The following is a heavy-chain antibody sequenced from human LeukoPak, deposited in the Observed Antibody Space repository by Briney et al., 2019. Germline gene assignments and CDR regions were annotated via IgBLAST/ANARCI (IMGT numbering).Heavy chain of an antibody. V-gene: IGHV4-4*02. CDR3: ARDQIHYDFWSGYYEGWFDP. J-gene: IGHJ5*02. CDR2: IYHSGST. CDR1: GGSIRSSNW. Sequence: SETLSLTCAVSGGSIRSSNWWSWVRQPPGKGLEWIGEIYHSGSTNYNPSLKSRVTISVDKSKNQFSLKLSSVTAADTAVYYCARDQIHYDFWSGYYEGWFDPWGQGTLVTVSS. D-gene: IGHD3-3*01.